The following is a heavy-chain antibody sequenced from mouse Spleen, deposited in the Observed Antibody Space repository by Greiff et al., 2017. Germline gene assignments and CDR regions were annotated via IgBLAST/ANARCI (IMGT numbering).Heavy chain of an antibody. D-gene: IGHD2-3*01. CDR1: GYTFTDYE. CDR2: IDPETGGT. Sequence: QVQLQQSGAELVRPGASVTLSCKASGYTFTDYEMHWVKQTPVHGLEWIGAIDPETGGTAYNQKFKGKATLTADKSSSTAYMELRSLTSEDSAVYFCTAGYDGYGDYFDYWGQGTTLTVSS. CDR3: TAGYDGYGDYFDY. V-gene: IGHV1-15*01. J-gene: IGHJ2*01.